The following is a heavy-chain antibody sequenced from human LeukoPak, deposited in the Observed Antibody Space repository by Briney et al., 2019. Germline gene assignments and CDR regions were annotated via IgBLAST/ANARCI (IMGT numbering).Heavy chain of an antibody. CDR3: ARDDSYVDTAMGDFDY. D-gene: IGHD5-18*01. J-gene: IGHJ4*02. V-gene: IGHV3-73*01. CDR2: IRSKANSYAT. Sequence: GGSLRLSCAASGFTFSGSAMHWVRQASGKGLEWVGRIRSKANSYATAYAASVKGRFTISRDDSKNTAYLQMNSLKTEDTAVYYCARDDSYVDTAMGDFDYWGQGTLVTVSS. CDR1: GFTFSGSA.